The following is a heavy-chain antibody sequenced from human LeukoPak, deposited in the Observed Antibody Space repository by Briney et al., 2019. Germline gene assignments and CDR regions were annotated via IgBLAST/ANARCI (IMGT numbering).Heavy chain of an antibody. Sequence: PSETLSLTCTVSGGSISSYCWSWIRQPPGKGLEWIGYIYYSGSTNYNPSLKSRVTISVDTSKNQFSLKLSSVTAADTAVYYCARDHRVIGRFGESCFDYWGQGTLVTVSS. CDR1: GGSISSYC. CDR3: ARDHRVIGRFGESCFDY. CDR2: IYYSGST. D-gene: IGHD3-10*01. V-gene: IGHV4-59*01. J-gene: IGHJ4*02.